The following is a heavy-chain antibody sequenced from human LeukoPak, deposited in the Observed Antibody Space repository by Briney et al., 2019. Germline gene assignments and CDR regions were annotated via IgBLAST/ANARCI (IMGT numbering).Heavy chain of an antibody. CDR3: ARDQRSAWPYFDY. CDR1: RFTFSSHG. Sequence: PGGSLRLSCAASRFTFSSHGMNWVRQAPGKGLEWVPYVTSTGSIIKYADSVKGRFTISRDNAKNSVYLQMNSLRAEDTAVYYCARDQRSAWPYFDYWGQGTLVTVSS. D-gene: IGHD6-19*01. J-gene: IGHJ4*02. CDR2: VTSTGSII. V-gene: IGHV3-48*03.